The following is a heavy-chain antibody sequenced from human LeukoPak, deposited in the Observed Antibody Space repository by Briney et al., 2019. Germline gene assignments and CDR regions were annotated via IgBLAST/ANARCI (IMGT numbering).Heavy chain of an antibody. CDR2: IIPIFGTA. Sequence: GASVKVSCKASGGTFSSYAISWVRQAPGQGLEWMGGIIPIFGTANYAQKFQGRVTITADESTSTAYMELSSLRSEDTAVYYCARFEGDGYNGGMDVWGQGTTVTVSS. CDR1: GGTFSSYA. J-gene: IGHJ6*02. CDR3: ARFEGDGYNGGMDV. V-gene: IGHV1-69*13. D-gene: IGHD5-24*01.